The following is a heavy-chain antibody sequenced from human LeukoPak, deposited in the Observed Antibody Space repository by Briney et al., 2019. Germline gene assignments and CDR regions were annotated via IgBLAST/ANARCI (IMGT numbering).Heavy chain of an antibody. CDR1: GGSISSYY. V-gene: IGHV4-4*07. Sequence: SETLSLTCTVSGGSISSYYWSWIRQPAGKGLEWIGRIYTSGSTNYNPSPKSRVTMSIETSKNQFSLKLSSVTAADTAVYYCARDGCFGELLDYWGQGTLVIVSS. CDR3: ARDGCFGELLDY. J-gene: IGHJ4*02. D-gene: IGHD3-10*01. CDR2: IYTSGST.